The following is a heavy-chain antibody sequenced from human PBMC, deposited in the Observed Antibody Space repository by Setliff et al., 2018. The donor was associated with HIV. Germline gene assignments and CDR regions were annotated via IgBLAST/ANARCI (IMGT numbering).Heavy chain of an antibody. Sequence: SETLSLTCTVSGGSISSYYWSWIRQPAGKGLEWIGRIYTSGSTNYNPSLKSRVTIFVDTSKNQFSLKLSSVTAADTAVYYCARGRIIMVRGSPKTETCIDDWGQGTLVTVSS. CDR3: ARGRIIMVRGSPKTETCIDD. J-gene: IGHJ4*02. CDR1: GGSISSYY. D-gene: IGHD3-10*01. CDR2: IYTSGST. V-gene: IGHV4-4*07.